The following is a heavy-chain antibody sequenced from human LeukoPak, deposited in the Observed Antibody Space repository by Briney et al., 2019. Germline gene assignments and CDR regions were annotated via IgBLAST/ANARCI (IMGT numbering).Heavy chain of an antibody. D-gene: IGHD4-23*01. CDR2: ISGSGGST. J-gene: IGHJ4*02. CDR3: AKSAHYGGNTLFDY. CDR1: GFTFSSYA. Sequence: GGSLRLSCAASGFTFSSYAMSWLRQAPGKGLEWVSAISGSGGSTYYADSVKGRFTISRDNSKNTLYLQMNSLRAEDTAVYCCAKSAHYGGNTLFDYWGQGTLVTVSS. V-gene: IGHV3-23*01.